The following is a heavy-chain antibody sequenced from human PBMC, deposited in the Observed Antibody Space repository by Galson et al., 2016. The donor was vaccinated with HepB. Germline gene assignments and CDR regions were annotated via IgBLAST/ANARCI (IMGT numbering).Heavy chain of an antibody. J-gene: IGHJ6*02. CDR1: GYTFTSYG. CDR3: ARGDLGYCSSTSCYDGNYYYYGMDV. V-gene: IGHV1-18*01. CDR2: ISAYNGNT. D-gene: IGHD2-2*01. Sequence: SVKVSCKASGYTFTSYGISWVRQAPGQGLEWMGWISAYNGNTNYAQKLQGRVTMTTDTSTSTAYMELRSLRSDDTAVYYCARGDLGYCSSTSCYDGNYYYYGMDVWGQGTTVTVSS.